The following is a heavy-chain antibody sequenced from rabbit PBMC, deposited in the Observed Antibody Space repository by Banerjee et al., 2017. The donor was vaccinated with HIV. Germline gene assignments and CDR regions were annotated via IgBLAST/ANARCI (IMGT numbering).Heavy chain of an antibody. J-gene: IGHJ4*01. CDR1: GFDLSSYY. Sequence: QSLEESGGGLVKPEGSLTLTCKASGFDLSSYYMCWVRQAPGKGLEWIACINTSSGNTVYATWAKGRFTISKTSWTTVTLQMTSLTAADTATYFCARDLAGVIGWNFDLWGPGTLVTVS. V-gene: IGHV1S40*01. CDR2: INTSSGNT. D-gene: IGHD4-1*01. CDR3: ARDLAGVIGWNFDL.